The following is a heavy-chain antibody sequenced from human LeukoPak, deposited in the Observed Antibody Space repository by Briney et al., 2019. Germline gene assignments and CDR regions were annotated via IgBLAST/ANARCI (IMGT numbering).Heavy chain of an antibody. Sequence: GGSLRLSCAASGFTFSTYWMHWVRRAPGKGLVWVSRIKSDGSNTAYADSVKGRFTISRDNAKNTLYLQANSLRAEDTAVYFCARTTYSGSKIEYWGQGTLVTVSS. CDR3: ARTTYSGSKIEY. CDR1: GFTFSTYW. D-gene: IGHD5-12*01. V-gene: IGHV3-74*01. CDR2: IKSDGSNT. J-gene: IGHJ4*02.